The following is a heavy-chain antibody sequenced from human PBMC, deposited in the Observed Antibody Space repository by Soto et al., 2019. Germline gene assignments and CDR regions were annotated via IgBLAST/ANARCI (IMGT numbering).Heavy chain of an antibody. CDR3: ARLINSYAWFDP. V-gene: IGHV4-39*01. J-gene: IGHJ5*02. D-gene: IGHD3-16*01. CDR1: GGSISSSSYY. Sequence: PSETLSLTCTVSGGSISSSSYYWGWIRQPPGKGLEWIGSIYYSGSTYYNPSLKSRVTISVDTSKNQFSLKLSSVTAADTAVYYCARLINSYAWFDPWGQGTLVTVSS. CDR2: IYYSGST.